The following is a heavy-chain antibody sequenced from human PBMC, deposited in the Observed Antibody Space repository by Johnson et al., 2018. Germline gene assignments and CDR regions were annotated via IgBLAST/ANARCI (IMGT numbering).Heavy chain of an antibody. CDR3: AKDTRFYYYGMDV. Sequence: QVQLVQSGGGVVQPGRSLRLSCAASGFSFSSYGMHWVRQAPGKGLEWVALVSYDGSNKYYADSVKGRFTISRDNSKNTLYLQMNSLRAEDTAVYYCAKDTRFYYYGMDVWGQGTTVTVSS. J-gene: IGHJ6*02. D-gene: IGHD3-3*01. V-gene: IGHV3-30*18. CDR2: VSYDGSNK. CDR1: GFSFSSYG.